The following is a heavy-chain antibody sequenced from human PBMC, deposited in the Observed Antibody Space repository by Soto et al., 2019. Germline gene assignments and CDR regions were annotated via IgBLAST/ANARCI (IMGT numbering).Heavy chain of an antibody. CDR1: GGTFSTYS. D-gene: IGHD5-12*01. V-gene: IGHV1-69*01. CDR3: ARDGGYSAYGPSHFFDS. CDR2: IIPVFGSA. Sequence: QVRLDQSGAEMKKPGSSVKVSCRSSGGTFSTYSFSWVRQAPGQGLALMGGIIPVFGSAKYAQSSQGRVTITADESTSTVFLELTSLTFEDSAIYYCARDGGYSAYGPSHFFDSWGQGTLVTVSS. J-gene: IGHJ4*02.